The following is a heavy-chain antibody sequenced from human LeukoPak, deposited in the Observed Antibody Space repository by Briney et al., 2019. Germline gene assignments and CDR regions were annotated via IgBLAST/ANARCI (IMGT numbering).Heavy chain of an antibody. V-gene: IGHV4-38-2*02. CDR3: ALSIDCGGDCYSGDY. D-gene: IGHD2-21*01. Sequence: TSETLSLTCTVSGYSISSGYYWGWIRQPPGKGLEWIGSIYHSGSTYYNPSLKSRVTISVDTSKNQFSLKLSSVTAADTAVYYCALSIDCGGDCYSGDYWGQGTLVTVSS. CDR2: IYHSGST. J-gene: IGHJ4*02. CDR1: GYSISSGYY.